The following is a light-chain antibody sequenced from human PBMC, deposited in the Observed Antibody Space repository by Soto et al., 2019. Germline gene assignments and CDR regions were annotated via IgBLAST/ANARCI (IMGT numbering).Light chain of an antibody. Sequence: DIQMTQSPSSLSASVGDRVTITCRASQSISSYLNWYQQKPGKAPKLLIYAASSLQSGVPSRFSGSGSGTDFTLTISSLQPEDVATYYCQQRYSTPWTFSQGTKVEIK. V-gene: IGKV1-39*01. CDR3: QQRYSTPWT. CDR2: AAS. CDR1: QSISSY. J-gene: IGKJ1*01.